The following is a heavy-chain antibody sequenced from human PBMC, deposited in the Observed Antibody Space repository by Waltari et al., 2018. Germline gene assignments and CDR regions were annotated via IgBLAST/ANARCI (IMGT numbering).Heavy chain of an antibody. J-gene: IGHJ4*02. CDR3: VRDHWGPDY. CDR2: IHKDGSEK. D-gene: IGHD7-27*01. Sequence: EVHLVECGGGLVQHGGSLGRSWAAGGFTFTDCWMSWVRQAPGKGPEWVANIHKDGSEKNYVDYVKGRFTISRDNAKDSVYLQMNSLRADDTAMYYCVRDHWGPDYWGQGTLVTVSS. V-gene: IGHV3-7*01. CDR1: GFTFTDCW.